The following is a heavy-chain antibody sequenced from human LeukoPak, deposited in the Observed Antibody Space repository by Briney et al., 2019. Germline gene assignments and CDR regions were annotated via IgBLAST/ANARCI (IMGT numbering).Heavy chain of an antibody. CDR1: GGSFSGYY. CDR2: INHSGST. Sequence: SETLSLTCAVYGGSFSGYYWSWIRQPPGKGLEWIGEINHSGSTNYNPSLKSRVTISVDTSKNQFSLKLSSVTAADTAVYYCAGGTNSSSWYAIFDYWGQGTLVTVSS. CDR3: AGGTNSSSWYAIFDY. D-gene: IGHD6-13*01. V-gene: IGHV4-34*01. J-gene: IGHJ4*02.